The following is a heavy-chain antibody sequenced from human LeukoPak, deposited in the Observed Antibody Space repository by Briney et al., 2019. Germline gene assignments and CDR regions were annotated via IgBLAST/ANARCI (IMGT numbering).Heavy chain of an antibody. J-gene: IGHJ4*02. D-gene: IGHD2-15*01. Sequence: ASVKVSCKASGYTFTSYYMHWFRQAPGQGLEWMGMINPSSGSTNYAQKFQGRVTMTRDTSTSTVYMELSSLRSEDTAVYYCARGVAKDVVVAAFANWGQGTLVTVSS. CDR2: INPSSGST. CDR3: ARGVAKDVVVAAFAN. V-gene: IGHV1-46*01. CDR1: GYTFTSYY.